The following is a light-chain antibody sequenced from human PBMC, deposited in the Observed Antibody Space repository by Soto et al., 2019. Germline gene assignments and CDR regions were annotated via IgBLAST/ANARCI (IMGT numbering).Light chain of an antibody. J-gene: IGKJ1*01. CDR2: GAS. V-gene: IGKV3-15*01. CDR1: ESVSIN. Sequence: VLTQSPATLSVSPGERATLSCRASESVSINLAWFQQKPGQAPRLLIYGASTRATGVPLRFSGSGSGTEFTLIISSLQSEDLAVYFCQQYNDWWTFGQGTKVQI. CDR3: QQYNDWWT.